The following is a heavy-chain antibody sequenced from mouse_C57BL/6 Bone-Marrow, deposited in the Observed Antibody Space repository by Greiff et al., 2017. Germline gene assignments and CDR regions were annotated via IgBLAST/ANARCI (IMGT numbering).Heavy chain of an antibody. Sequence: VQLQQSDAELVKPGASVKISCKVSGYTFTDHTIHWMKQRPEQGLEWIGYIYPRDGSTKYNEKFKGKATLTADKSSSTAYMQLNSLTSEDSAVXFCARHLIYYDYDGGFAYWGQGTLVTVSA. CDR3: ARHLIYYDYDGGFAY. CDR1: GYTFTDHT. V-gene: IGHV1-78*01. D-gene: IGHD2-4*01. CDR2: IYPRDGST. J-gene: IGHJ3*01.